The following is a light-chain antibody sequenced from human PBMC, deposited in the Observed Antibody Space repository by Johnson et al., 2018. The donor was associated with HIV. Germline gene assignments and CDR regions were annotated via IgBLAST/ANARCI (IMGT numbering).Light chain of an antibody. Sequence: QSVLTQPPSVSAAPGQKVTISCSGSSSNIGNNYVSWYQQLPGTAPKLLIYENNKRPSEIPDRFSGSKSGTSATLGITGLQTGDEADYYCGTWDSSLSVYVFGTGTKVTVL. CDR2: ENN. CDR3: GTWDSSLSVYV. J-gene: IGLJ1*01. CDR1: SSNIGNNY. V-gene: IGLV1-51*02.